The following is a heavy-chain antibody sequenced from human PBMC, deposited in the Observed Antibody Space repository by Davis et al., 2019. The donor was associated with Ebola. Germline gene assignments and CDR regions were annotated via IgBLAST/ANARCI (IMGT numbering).Heavy chain of an antibody. V-gene: IGHV5-51*01. D-gene: IGHD2-21*01. CDR1: GYSFSNLW. CDR2: IYPGDSDT. CDR3: ARCDRYYYYGMDV. Sequence: GESLKISCQGSGYSFSNLWIGWVRQMPGKGLEWMGIIYPGDSDTRYSPSFQGQVTISADKSISTAYLQWSSLKASDTAMYYCARCDRYYYYGMDVWGQGTTVTVSS. J-gene: IGHJ6*02.